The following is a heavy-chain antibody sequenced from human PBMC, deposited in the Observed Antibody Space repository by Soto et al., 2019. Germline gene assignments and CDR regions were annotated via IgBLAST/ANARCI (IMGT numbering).Heavy chain of an antibody. V-gene: IGHV3-9*01. Sequence: EVQLVESGGGLVQPGRSLRLSCAASGFTFGDYAMHWVRQTPGKGLEWVSAISWNSGSRAYADSVKGRFSISRDNAKNSMYLQMNSLRPEDTALYYCTKDPYQLMVYTFGFWGQGTQVTVSS. J-gene: IGHJ4*02. D-gene: IGHD2-8*01. CDR2: ISWNSGSR. CDR1: GFTFGDYA. CDR3: TKDPYQLMVYTFGF.